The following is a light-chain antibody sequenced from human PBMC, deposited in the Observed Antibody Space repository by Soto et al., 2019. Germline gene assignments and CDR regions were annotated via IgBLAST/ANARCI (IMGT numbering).Light chain of an antibody. J-gene: IGKJ2*01. V-gene: IGKV4-1*01. CDR2: WAS. CDR1: QSVSYTSNSKNL. CDR3: HQYCNTPYT. Sequence: DIVMTQSPDSLAVSLGERATINCKSSQSVSYTSNSKNLLAWYQQKPGQPPKLLIYWASTRESGVPDRFSGSGSGTDFALTISGLQAEDVAVYYCHQYCNTPYTFGQGTKLEIK.